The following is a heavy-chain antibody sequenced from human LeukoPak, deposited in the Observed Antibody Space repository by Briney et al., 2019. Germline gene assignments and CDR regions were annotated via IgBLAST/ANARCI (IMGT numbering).Heavy chain of an antibody. CDR3: ARGLSIAARPYYYYYGMDV. J-gene: IGHJ6*02. CDR2: INHSGST. CDR1: GGSFSGYY. V-gene: IGHV4-34*01. Sequence: SETLSLTCAVYGGSFSGYYWSWIRQPPGKGLEWIGEINHSGSTNYNPSLKSRVTISVDTSKNQFSLKLSSVTAADTAVYYCARGLSIAARPYYYYYGMDVWGQGTTVTVSS. D-gene: IGHD6-6*01.